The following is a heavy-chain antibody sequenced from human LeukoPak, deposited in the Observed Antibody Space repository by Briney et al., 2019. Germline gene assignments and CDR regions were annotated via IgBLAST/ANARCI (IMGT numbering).Heavy chain of an antibody. CDR2: ISAYNGNT. V-gene: IGHV1-18*01. J-gene: IGHJ6*02. CDR1: GDTFTSYG. D-gene: IGHD6-13*01. CDR3: ARDLGSSWPYYYGMDV. Sequence: ASVKVSCKAYGDTFTSYGISWVRQAPGQGLEWMGWISAYNGNTNYAQKLQGRVTMTTDTSTSTAYMELRSLRSDDTAVYYCARDLGSSWPYYYGMDVWGQGTTVTVSS.